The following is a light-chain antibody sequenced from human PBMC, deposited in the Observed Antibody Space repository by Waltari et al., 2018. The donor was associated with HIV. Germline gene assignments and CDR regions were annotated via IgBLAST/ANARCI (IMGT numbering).Light chain of an antibody. CDR1: HIGSIS. CDR2: DDS. CDR3: QVWDSSSDHPWV. V-gene: IGLV3-21*04. J-gene: IGLJ3*02. Sequence: SYVLTQPPSASVAPGKTARITCGGNHIGSISGPWYQQKPGQAPVLVIYDDSDRPSGIPERFSGSNSGNTATLTISRVEAGDEADYSCQVWDSSSDHPWVFGGGTKLTVL.